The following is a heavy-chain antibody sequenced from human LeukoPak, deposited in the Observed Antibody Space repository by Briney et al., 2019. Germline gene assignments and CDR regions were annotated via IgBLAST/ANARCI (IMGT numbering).Heavy chain of an antibody. J-gene: IGHJ3*02. CDR1: GFTFTNYA. D-gene: IGHD7-27*01. CDR2: ISGRGANT. Sequence: GGSLRLSCAASGFTFTNYAINWVRQAPGKGLEWVSAISGRGANTYYADSVKGRFTISRDNSKNTLYLQMSTLRAEDTAVYYYANATAPHLGYDFDIWGQGKMVIVFS. CDR3: ANATAPHLGYDFDI. V-gene: IGHV3-23*01.